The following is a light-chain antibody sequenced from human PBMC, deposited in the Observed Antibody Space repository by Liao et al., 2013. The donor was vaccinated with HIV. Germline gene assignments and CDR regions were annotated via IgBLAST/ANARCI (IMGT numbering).Light chain of an antibody. CDR2: YDD. CDR3: EVWDASSDHKV. J-gene: IGLJ3*02. Sequence: SYELTQPPSVSVAPGKTARITCGGDNIGGKSVNWYQQQPGQAPVLVIYYDDDRPSGIPERFSGSNSGNTATLTISRVEAGDEADYYCEVWDASSDHKVFGGGTKLTVL. CDR1: NIGGKS. V-gene: IGLV3-21*04.